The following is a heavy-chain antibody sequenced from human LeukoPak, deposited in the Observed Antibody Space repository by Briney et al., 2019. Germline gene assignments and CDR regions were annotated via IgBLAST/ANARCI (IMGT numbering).Heavy chain of an antibody. CDR3: ARDGGNANFDY. J-gene: IGHJ4*02. CDR1: GGTFSSYA. V-gene: IGHV1-69*04. CDR2: IIPILGIA. Sequence: GASVKVSCKASGGTFSSYAISWGRQAPGQGLEWMGRIIPILGIANYAQKFQGRVTITADKSTSTAYMELSSLRSEDTAVYYCARDGGNANFDYWGQGTLVTVSS.